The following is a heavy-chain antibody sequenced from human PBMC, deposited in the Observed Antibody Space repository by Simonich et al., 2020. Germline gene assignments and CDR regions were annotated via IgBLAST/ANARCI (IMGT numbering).Heavy chain of an antibody. J-gene: IGHJ1*01. CDR3: AGGWGVAAAGTAFQH. D-gene: IGHD6-13*01. V-gene: IGHV4-34*01. Sequence: QVQLQQWGAGLLKPSETLSLTCAVYGGSFSGYYWSWIRQPPGKGLEWIGEIKHSGSTNYNPSLKSRVTLSVDPSRNRFSLRLGPVTAADTAVYYWAGGWGVAAAGTAFQHWARAPWSPSPQ. CDR2: IKHSGST. CDR1: GGSFSGYY.